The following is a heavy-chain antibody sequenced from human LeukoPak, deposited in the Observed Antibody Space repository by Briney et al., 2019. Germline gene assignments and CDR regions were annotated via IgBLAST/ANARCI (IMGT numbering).Heavy chain of an antibody. Sequence: GGSLRLSCAASGFTFSSYSMNWVRQAPGKGLEWVSYISSSSSTIYYADSVKGRFTISRDNAKNSLYLQMNSLRAEDTAVYYCAREDGDYVWGYWGQGTLVTVSS. V-gene: IGHV3-48*01. CDR3: AREDGDYVWGY. CDR2: ISSSSSTI. D-gene: IGHD4-17*01. CDR1: GFTFSSYS. J-gene: IGHJ4*02.